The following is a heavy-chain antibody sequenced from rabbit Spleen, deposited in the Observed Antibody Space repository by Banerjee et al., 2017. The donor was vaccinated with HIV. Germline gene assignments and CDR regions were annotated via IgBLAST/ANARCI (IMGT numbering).Heavy chain of an antibody. CDR2: IHGGSGAST. V-gene: IGHV1S40*01. CDR3: ARDLVGVIGWNFYL. CDR1: GFSFSNNDY. Sequence: QSLEESGGDLVKPGASLTLTCTASGFSFSNNDYMCWVRQAPGKGLEWISCIHGGSGASTAYADWAKGRFTISRTSSTTVTLRMTSLTAADTATYFCARDLVGVIGWNFYLWGPGTLVTVS. D-gene: IGHD1-1*01. J-gene: IGHJ4*01.